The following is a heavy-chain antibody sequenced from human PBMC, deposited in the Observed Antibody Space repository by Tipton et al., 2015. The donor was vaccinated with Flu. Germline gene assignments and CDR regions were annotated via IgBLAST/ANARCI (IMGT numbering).Heavy chain of an antibody. CDR1: GYSISNAYY. CDR3: ARRTYYYGSGTSDV. J-gene: IGHJ6*02. Sequence: PGLVKPSETLSLTCGVSGYSISNAYYWGWIRQPPGKGLEWIGSISHSGRTYYNPSLKSRVTMSLDTSKNQFSLKLSSVTAADTAVFYCARRTYYYGSGTSDVWGQGTTVTVSS. D-gene: IGHD3-10*01. V-gene: IGHV4-38-2*01. CDR2: ISHSGRT.